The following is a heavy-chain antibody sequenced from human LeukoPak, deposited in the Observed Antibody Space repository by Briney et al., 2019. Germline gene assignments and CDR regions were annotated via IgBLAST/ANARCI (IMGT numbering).Heavy chain of an antibody. CDR2: ISPNNGDT. CDR1: GYTFTDSY. CDR3: VRSPIGASAY. Sequence: ASVKVSCKPSGYTFTDSYIHWVRQAPGVGLQWMGWISPNNGDTKYAEDFQDRVTMTRDTSISTDYMELTGLTPDDTAVYYCVRSPIGASAYWGRGTLVTVSS. D-gene: IGHD3-10*01. V-gene: IGHV1-2*02. J-gene: IGHJ4*02.